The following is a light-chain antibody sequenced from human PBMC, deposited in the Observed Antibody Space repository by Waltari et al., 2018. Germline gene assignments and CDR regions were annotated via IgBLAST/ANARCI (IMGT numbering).Light chain of an antibody. CDR1: SFNIGNNV. V-gene: IGLV1-44*01. CDR3: AAWDDSLSGPV. CDR2: KND. J-gene: IGLJ3*02. Sequence: QSVLTQPPSAPGTPGQTVTISCSGRSFNIGNNVVNWYQHLPGTAPKLVSYKNDQRPSGVPDRFSGSKSGTSASLAISGLQSEDEAEYFCAAWDDSLSGPVFGGGTKLAVL.